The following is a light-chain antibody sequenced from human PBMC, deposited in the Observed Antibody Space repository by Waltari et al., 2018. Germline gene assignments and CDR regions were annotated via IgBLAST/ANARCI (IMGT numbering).Light chain of an antibody. V-gene: IGKV1-39*01. J-gene: IGKJ1*01. CDR2: GAS. CDR1: QSIHRY. CDR3: QQSHSIPWT. Sequence: DIQMTQSPSSLSASVGDRVTITCRASQSIHRYLNWYQQNPGKAPNLLIDGASSLQSGVPSRFSGSGSGTDFTLTISSLQSDDFAAYYCQQSHSIPWTFGQGTNVEI.